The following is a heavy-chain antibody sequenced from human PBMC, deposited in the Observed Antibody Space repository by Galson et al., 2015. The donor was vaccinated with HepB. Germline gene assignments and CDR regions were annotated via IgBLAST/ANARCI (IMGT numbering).Heavy chain of an antibody. V-gene: IGHV1-8*01. CDR3: ARGAVVVVPAAPTGGVRGSDFYSYYYMDV. J-gene: IGHJ6*03. Sequence: SVKVSCKASGYTFNSYDINWVRQATGQGLEWMGWMNPSSGNTDYAHNFQGRVTMTRNTSISTAYMELSSLRSEDTAVYYCARGAVVVVPAAPTGGVRGSDFYSYYYMDVWGRGTTVTVSS. CDR1: GYTFNSYD. D-gene: IGHD2-15*01. CDR2: MNPSSGNT.